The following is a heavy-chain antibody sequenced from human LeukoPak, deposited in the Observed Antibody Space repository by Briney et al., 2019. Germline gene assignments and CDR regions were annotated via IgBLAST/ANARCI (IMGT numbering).Heavy chain of an antibody. V-gene: IGHV3-7*01. D-gene: IGHD5-18*01. J-gene: IGHJ4*02. Sequence: PGGSLRLSCAASGFTFSAYSMNWVRQAPGKGLEWVANTNQDGSEKYYADSVKGRFTISRDNAKNSLYLQMNGLRAEDTAVYYCAKQLSSNANWGQGTLVTVS. CDR2: TNQDGSEK. CDR1: GFTFSAYS. CDR3: AKQLSSNAN.